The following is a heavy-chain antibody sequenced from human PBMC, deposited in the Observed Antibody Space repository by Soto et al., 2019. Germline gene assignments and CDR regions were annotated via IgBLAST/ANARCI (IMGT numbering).Heavy chain of an antibody. J-gene: IGHJ4*02. Sequence: QVQLVESGGGVVQPGRSLRLSCAASGFTFSSYGMHWVRLAPGKGLEWVAVISYDGSNKYYADSVKGRFTISRDNSKNTLYLQMNSLRAEDTAVYYCAKEDDSSGFDYWGQGTLVTVSS. V-gene: IGHV3-30*18. CDR1: GFTFSSYG. CDR2: ISYDGSNK. CDR3: AKEDDSSGFDY. D-gene: IGHD3-22*01.